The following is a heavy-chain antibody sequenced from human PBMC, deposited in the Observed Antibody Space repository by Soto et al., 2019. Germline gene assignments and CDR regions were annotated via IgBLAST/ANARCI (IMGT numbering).Heavy chain of an antibody. V-gene: IGHV1-69*13. CDR2: IIPIFGTA. CDR3: ARETGPYVGNPHFDY. D-gene: IGHD3-16*01. J-gene: IGHJ4*02. CDR1: GGTFSSYA. Sequence: SVKVSCKASGGTFSSYAISWVRQAPGQGLEWMGGIIPIFGTANYAQKFQGRVTITADESTSTAYMELSSLRSEDTAVYYCARETGPYVGNPHFDYWGQGTLVTVSS.